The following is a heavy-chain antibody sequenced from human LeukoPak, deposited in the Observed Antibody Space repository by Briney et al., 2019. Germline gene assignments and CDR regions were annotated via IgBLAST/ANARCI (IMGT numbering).Heavy chain of an antibody. CDR3: ARDWGYSRGVAYYFDY. V-gene: IGHV1-69*04. CDR2: IIPILGIA. Sequence: ASVKVSCKASGGTFSSYAISWVRQAPGQGLEWMGRIIPILGIANYAQKFQGRVTITADKSTSTAYMELSSLRSEDTAVYYCARDWGYSRGVAYYFDYWGQGTLVTVSS. J-gene: IGHJ4*02. CDR1: GGTFSSYA. D-gene: IGHD3-10*01.